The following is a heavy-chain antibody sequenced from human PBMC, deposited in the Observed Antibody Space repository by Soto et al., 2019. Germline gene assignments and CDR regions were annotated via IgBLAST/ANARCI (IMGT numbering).Heavy chain of an antibody. D-gene: IGHD4-4*01. CDR3: ASPLWRDDYNWGYFDL. CDR1: GFTFSSYA. Sequence: QVQLVESGGGVVQPVRSLRLSCAASGFTFSSYAMHWVRQAPGKGLEWVAVISYDGSNKYYADSVKGRFTISRDNSKNTLYLQMNSLRAEDTAVYYCASPLWRDDYNWGYFDLWGRGTLVTVSS. CDR2: ISYDGSNK. J-gene: IGHJ2*01. V-gene: IGHV3-30-3*01.